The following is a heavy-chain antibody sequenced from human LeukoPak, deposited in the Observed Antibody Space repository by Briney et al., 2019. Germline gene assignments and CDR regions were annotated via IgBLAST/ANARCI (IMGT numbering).Heavy chain of an antibody. Sequence: SETLPLTCTVSGDSISGSNYFWGWIRQPPGKGLEWIGNFYPSGSTYYNPSLKSRVTIAEDTSKNQFSLRLSSVTAADTAVYYCARVGSGVNLYYFDYWGQGTLVTVSS. CDR3: ARVGSGVNLYYFDY. CDR1: GDSISGSNYF. D-gene: IGHD4-23*01. V-gene: IGHV4-39*07. J-gene: IGHJ4*02. CDR2: FYPSGST.